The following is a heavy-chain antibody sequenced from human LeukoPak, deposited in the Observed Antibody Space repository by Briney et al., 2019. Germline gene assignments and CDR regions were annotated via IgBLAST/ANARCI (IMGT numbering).Heavy chain of an antibody. CDR2: IYYSGST. D-gene: IGHD5-24*01. Sequence: PSETLSLTCTVSGGSISSSTYYWGWIRQPPGKGLEWIGSIYYSGSTNYNPSLKSRVTISLDTSRKQLSLRLSSVIAADTAVYYCVATERWLQWDYWGQGTLVTVSS. CDR1: GGSISSSTYY. CDR3: VATERWLQWDY. J-gene: IGHJ4*02. V-gene: IGHV4-39*01.